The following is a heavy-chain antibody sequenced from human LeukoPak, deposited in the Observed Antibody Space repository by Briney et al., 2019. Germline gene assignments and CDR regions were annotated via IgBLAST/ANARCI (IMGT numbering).Heavy chain of an antibody. CDR1: GYSISSGYY. V-gene: IGHV4-38-2*02. CDR2: IYHSGST. CDR3: ATDGMVRGPDAWFDS. J-gene: IGHJ5*01. D-gene: IGHD3-10*01. Sequence: SETLSLTCTVSGYSISSGYYWGWIRQPPGKGLEWIGSIYHSGSTNYNPSLKSRVTMSVDTSKNQFSLKRSSVTAADTAVYYCATDGMVRGPDAWFDSWGQGTLVTVSS.